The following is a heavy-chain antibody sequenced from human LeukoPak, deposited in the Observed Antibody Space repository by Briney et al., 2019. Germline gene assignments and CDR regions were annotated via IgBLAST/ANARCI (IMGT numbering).Heavy chain of an antibody. CDR1: GGSFSGYY. D-gene: IGHD2/OR15-2a*01. J-gene: IGHJ4*02. CDR2: INHSGDT. CDR3: VRGRVKGKY. Sequence: PSETLSLTCAVYGGSFSGYYWTWIRQPPGKGLEWIGEINHSGDTNYNPSLKSRVTISVDTSKSQFCLKLSSVTAADTAVYYCVRGRVKGKYWGQGTLVTVSS. V-gene: IGHV4-34*01.